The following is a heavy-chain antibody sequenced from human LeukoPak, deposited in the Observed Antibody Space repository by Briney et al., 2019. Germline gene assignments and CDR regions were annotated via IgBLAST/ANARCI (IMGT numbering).Heavy chain of an antibody. J-gene: IGHJ6*02. V-gene: IGHV3-21*01. CDR3: AREASQMKDMDL. Sequence: GGSLRPSCAASGFTFSNYNMNWVRQAPGKGLEWVSSIGTSGSDMYYVDSVKGRFAISRDNAKNSLYLQMNSLRDEDTAVYYCAREASQMKDMDLWGQGTTVTVSS. CDR2: IGTSGSDM. D-gene: IGHD5-24*01. CDR1: GFTFSNYN.